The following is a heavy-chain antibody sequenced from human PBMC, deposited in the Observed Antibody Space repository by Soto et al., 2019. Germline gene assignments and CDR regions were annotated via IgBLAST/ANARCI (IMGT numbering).Heavy chain of an antibody. CDR3: TTDLYYDYIWGSYPPYYFDY. Sequence: GGSLRLSCAASEFTFSNAWMSWVRQAPGKGLEWVGRIKSKTDGGTTDYAAPVKGRFTISRDDSKNTLYLQMNSLKTEDTAVYYCTTDLYYDYIWGSYPPYYFDYWGQGTLVTVSS. CDR2: IKSKTDGGTT. V-gene: IGHV3-15*01. CDR1: EFTFSNAW. D-gene: IGHD3-16*02. J-gene: IGHJ4*02.